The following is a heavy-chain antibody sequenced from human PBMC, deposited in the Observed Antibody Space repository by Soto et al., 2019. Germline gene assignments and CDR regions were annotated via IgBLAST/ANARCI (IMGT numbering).Heavy chain of an antibody. V-gene: IGHV3-7*03. CDR1: GLTFTDYW. CDR2: IKQDESEK. Sequence: PGGSLRLSCVTYGLTFTDYWMSWVRQAPGKGLEWVANIKQDESEKNYLDSVKGRFTISRDNSKNTLYLQMSSLRAEDTAVYYCARGFSAGKGSPPDFWGQGSLVTVSS. CDR3: ARGFSAGKGSPPDF. D-gene: IGHD6-13*01. J-gene: IGHJ4*02.